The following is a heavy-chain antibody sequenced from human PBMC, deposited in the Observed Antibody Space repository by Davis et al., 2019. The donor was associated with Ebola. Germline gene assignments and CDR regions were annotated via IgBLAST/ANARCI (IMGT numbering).Heavy chain of an antibody. CDR1: GFTFSSYE. CDR3: ARDPNYYYGMDV. CDR2: ISSSGSTI. V-gene: IGHV3-48*03. Sequence: PGGSLRLSCAASGFTFSSYEMTWVRHAPGKGLEWVSYISSSGSTIYYADSVKGRFTISRDNAKNSLYLQMNSLRAEDTAVYYCARDPNYYYGMDVWGQGTTVTVSS. J-gene: IGHJ6*02.